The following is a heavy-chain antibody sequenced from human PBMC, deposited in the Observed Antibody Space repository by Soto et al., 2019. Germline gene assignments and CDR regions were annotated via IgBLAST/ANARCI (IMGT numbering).Heavy chain of an antibody. CDR3: ARDPTYFYDSSGYYDY. CDR2: ISYDGSNK. D-gene: IGHD3-22*01. V-gene: IGHV3-30*03. CDR1: GFTFSSYG. J-gene: IGHJ4*02. Sequence: PGGSLRLSCAASGFTFSSYGMHWVRQAPGKGLEWVAVISYDGSNKYYADSVKGRFTISRDNSKNTLYLQMNSLRAEDTAVYYCARDPTYFYDSSGYYDYWGQGTLVTV.